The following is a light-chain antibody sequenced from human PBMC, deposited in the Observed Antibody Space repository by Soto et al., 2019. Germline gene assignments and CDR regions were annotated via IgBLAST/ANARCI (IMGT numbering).Light chain of an antibody. CDR2: GAS. J-gene: IGKJ2*01. CDR3: QQYGSSPYT. V-gene: IGKV3-20*01. CDR1: QSVSSSY. Sequence: EIVMTQSPGTLSLSPGERATLSCRASQSVSSSYLAWYQQKPGHAPRLLIYGASSRSTGITDRFSGSGSGTDVNLTISRLEPADFSEYYCQQYGSSPYTFGQGTKLEIK.